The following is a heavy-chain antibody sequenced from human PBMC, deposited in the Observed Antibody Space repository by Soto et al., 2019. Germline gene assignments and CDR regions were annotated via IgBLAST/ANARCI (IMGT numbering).Heavy chain of an antibody. Sequence: QVNLVQSGAEVKKPGASVKVSCKGSGYAFTTYGITWVRQAPGQGLEWMGWISAHNGNTNYAQKLQGRVTVTRDTATSTAYIELRSLRSDDTAVYYGARGRYGDYWGQGALVTVSS. CDR3: ARGRYGDY. V-gene: IGHV1-18*01. CDR2: ISAHNGNT. CDR1: GYAFTTYG. D-gene: IGHD1-1*01. J-gene: IGHJ4*02.